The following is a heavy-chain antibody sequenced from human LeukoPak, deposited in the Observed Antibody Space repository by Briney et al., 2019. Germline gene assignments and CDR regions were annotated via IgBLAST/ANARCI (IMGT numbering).Heavy chain of an antibody. J-gene: IGHJ5*02. CDR1: GYTFTGYY. CDR3: ATQATSGWHFS. Sequence: ASVKVSFKASGYTFTGYYMHWLRQAPGQGPEWMGWINPNSGGTNYAQKFQGRVTMTRDTSLSTVYMELSRLRSDDTAVYYCATQATSGWHFSWGQGTLVTVSS. CDR2: INPNSGGT. D-gene: IGHD6-19*01. V-gene: IGHV1-2*02.